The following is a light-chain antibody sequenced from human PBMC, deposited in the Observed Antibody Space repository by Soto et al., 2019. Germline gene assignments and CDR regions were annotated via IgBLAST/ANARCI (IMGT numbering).Light chain of an antibody. CDR3: QQYNNWPPWT. V-gene: IGKV3-15*01. J-gene: IGKJ1*01. CDR1: QSVSSN. CDR2: GAS. Sequence: EIVMTQSPATLSVSPGERATLSCRASQSVSSNLAWYQQKPGQAPRLLIYGASTRATGIPARFSGSGSGTEFTLTIRSLQSEDVAVYYCQQYNNWPPWTFGQGTKLSIK.